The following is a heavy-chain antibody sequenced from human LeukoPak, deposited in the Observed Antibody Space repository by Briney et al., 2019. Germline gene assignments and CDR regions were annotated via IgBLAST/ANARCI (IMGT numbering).Heavy chain of an antibody. CDR2: ISYDGTKT. CDR1: GFTFSSSN. V-gene: IGHV3-30*03. J-gene: IGHJ4*02. Sequence: PGGSLRLSCAPSGFTFSSSNMHWVRQSPGRGLEWVALISYDGTKTYYGESVKGRFTVSRDNSKNMLFLRMNSLSAEDTAIYYCEREWFGESNWGQGARVTVSS. D-gene: IGHD3-10*01. CDR3: EREWFGESN.